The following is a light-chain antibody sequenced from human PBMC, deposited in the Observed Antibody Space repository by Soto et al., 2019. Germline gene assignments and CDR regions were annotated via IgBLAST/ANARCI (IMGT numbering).Light chain of an antibody. J-gene: IGLJ1*01. CDR1: ISYVGIYNY. CDR2: EVT. CDR3: SSYTTSSTRV. V-gene: IGLV2-14*01. Sequence: SVRSPPASVCGSPGQSVAISCTGSISYVGIYNYVSWYQQHPGKVPKLIIYEVTNRPSGVSNRFSGYKSGNTASLTISGLQAEDEADYYCSSYTTSSTRVFGTGTKVTV.